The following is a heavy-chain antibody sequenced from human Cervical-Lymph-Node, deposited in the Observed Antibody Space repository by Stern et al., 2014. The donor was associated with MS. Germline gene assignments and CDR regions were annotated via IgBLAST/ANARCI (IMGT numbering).Heavy chain of an antibody. CDR1: GYTFTSYW. V-gene: IGHV5-51*01. J-gene: IGHJ4*02. CDR3: ARQRYFDY. Sequence: EVQLVESGPEVKRPGESLKISCQASGYTFTSYWIGWVRQMPGKGLEWIAIIFPGGSDIRYSPSFQGQVTITADKSSSTACLQGNNLKASDTAIYYCARQRYFDYWGQGTLVTVSS. CDR2: IFPGGSDI.